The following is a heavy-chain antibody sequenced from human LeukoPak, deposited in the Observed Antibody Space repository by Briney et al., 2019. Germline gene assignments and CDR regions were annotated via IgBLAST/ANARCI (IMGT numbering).Heavy chain of an antibody. J-gene: IGHJ4*02. CDR1: GGTFSSYA. D-gene: IGHD3-3*01. Sequence: SVKVSCKASGGTFSSYAISWVRQAPGQGLEWMGRIIPILGIANYAQKFQGRVAMTRDTSTTTVYMELSSLRSEDTAVYYCAKGIDLWSGYDYWGLGTLVTVSS. V-gene: IGHV1-69*04. CDR3: AKGIDLWSGYDY. CDR2: IIPILGIA.